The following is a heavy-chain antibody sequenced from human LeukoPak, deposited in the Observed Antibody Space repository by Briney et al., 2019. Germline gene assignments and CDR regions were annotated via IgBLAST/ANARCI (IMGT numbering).Heavy chain of an antibody. J-gene: IGHJ6*04. CDR2: INHSGST. CDR3: ARGSGSYYYYYGMDV. V-gene: IGHV4-34*01. D-gene: IGHD1-26*01. Sequence: SETLSLTCAVYGGSFSGYYWSWIRQPPEKGLEWMGEINHSGSTNYNPSLKSRVTISVDTSKNQFSLKLSSVTAADTAVYYCARGSGSYYYYYGMDVWGKGTTVTVSS. CDR1: GGSFSGYY.